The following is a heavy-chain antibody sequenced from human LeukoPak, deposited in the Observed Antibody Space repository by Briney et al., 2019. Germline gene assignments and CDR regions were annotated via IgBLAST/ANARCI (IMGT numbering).Heavy chain of an antibody. Sequence: PGGSLRLSCAASGFTFSSYAMSWVRQAPGKGPEWVSAISGSGGSTYYADSVKGRFTISRDNSKNTLYLQMNSLRAEDTAVYYCAKGPTVMGVYYFDYWGQGTLVTVSS. CDR2: ISGSGGST. CDR3: AKGPTVMGVYYFDY. J-gene: IGHJ4*02. D-gene: IGHD4-17*01. V-gene: IGHV3-23*01. CDR1: GFTFSSYA.